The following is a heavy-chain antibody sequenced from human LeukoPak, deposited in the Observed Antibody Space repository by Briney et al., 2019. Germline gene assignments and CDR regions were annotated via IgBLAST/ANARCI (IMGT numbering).Heavy chain of an antibody. J-gene: IGHJ4*02. CDR1: GFTFSSYA. Sequence: GGSLRLSCAASGFTFSSYAMTWVLQAPGKGLEWVSTINAVDTNTYYADSVKGRFTVSRDNSKNTLYLQMNSLRAEDTAVYYCAKQFLETSWGQGTLVTVSS. V-gene: IGHV3-23*01. CDR3: AKQFLETS. CDR2: INAVDTNT. D-gene: IGHD1-14*01.